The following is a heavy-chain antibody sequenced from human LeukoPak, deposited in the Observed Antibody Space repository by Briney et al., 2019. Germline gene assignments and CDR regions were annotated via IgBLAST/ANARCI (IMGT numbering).Heavy chain of an antibody. J-gene: IGHJ6*02. CDR3: ARGRWGAAAGNFYYYGMDV. CDR1: GGSFSGYE. Sequence: SETLSLTCAVYGGSFSGYEWSWIRQPPGKGLEWIGEIIQSGRTNYTPSLKSRATTSVDTSKNQFSLKLSSVTAADTAVYYCARGRWGAAAGNFYYYGMDVWGQGTTVTVSS. D-gene: IGHD6-13*01. CDR2: IIQSGRT. V-gene: IGHV4-34*01.